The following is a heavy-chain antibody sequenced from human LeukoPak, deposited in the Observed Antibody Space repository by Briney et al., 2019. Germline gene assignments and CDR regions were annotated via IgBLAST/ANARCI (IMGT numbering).Heavy chain of an antibody. CDR3: AKGMSSGSYYFDY. CDR2: IPWHSGRI. CDR1: GWSFDDYA. J-gene: IGHJ4*02. V-gene: IGHV3-9*01. Sequence: GWALRLSCAACGWSFDDYAIDRVRHAPGKGLESVSGIPWHSGRIRYADSVMGRFPISRDNAKNSLYLQMNSLRAEDTALYYCAKGMSSGSYYFDYWGQGPLVTVSS. D-gene: IGHD6-19*01.